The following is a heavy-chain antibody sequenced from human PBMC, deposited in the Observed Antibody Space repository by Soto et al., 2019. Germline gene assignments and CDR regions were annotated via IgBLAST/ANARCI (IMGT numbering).Heavy chain of an antibody. J-gene: IGHJ4*02. CDR3: ARQGVRVITMVRGVIVY. CDR2: IYYSGST. D-gene: IGHD3-10*01. CDR1: GGSISSSSYY. Sequence: SETLSLTCTVSGGSISSSSYYWGWIRQPPGKGLEWIGSIYYSGSTYYNPSPKSRVTISVDTSKNQFSLKLSSVTAADTAVYYCARQGVRVITMVRGVIVYWGQGTLVTVSS. V-gene: IGHV4-39*01.